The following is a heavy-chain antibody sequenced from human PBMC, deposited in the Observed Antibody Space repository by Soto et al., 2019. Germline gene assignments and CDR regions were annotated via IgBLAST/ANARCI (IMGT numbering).Heavy chain of an antibody. J-gene: IGHJ4*02. V-gene: IGHV3-21*02. D-gene: IGHD3-10*01. Sequence: EVQLVESGGGQVKPGGSLRLSCEDFGFTFSSYTMNWVRRAPGKGLEWVSSISSRSTNTHYADSVRGPFTISRDNAKRSLYLQMNSLRAEDTAVYYCATGPLYYLDYWGQGTLVTVSS. CDR3: ATGPLYYLDY. CDR2: ISSRSTNT. CDR1: GFTFSSYT.